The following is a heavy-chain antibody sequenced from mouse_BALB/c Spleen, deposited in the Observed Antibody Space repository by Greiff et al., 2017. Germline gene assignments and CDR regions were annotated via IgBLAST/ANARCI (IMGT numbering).Heavy chain of an antibody. D-gene: IGHD1-1*01. V-gene: IGHV3-2*02. CDR1: GYSITSDYA. J-gene: IGHJ2*01. CDR2: ISYSGST. CDR3: ARDRPYYGSSCFDY. Sequence: EVQLQESGPGLVKPSQSLSLTCTVTGYSITSDYAWNWIRQFPGNKLEWMGYISYSGSTSYNPSLKSRISITRDTSKNQFFLKLNSVTTEDTATYYCARDRPYYGSSCFDYWGQGTTLTVSS.